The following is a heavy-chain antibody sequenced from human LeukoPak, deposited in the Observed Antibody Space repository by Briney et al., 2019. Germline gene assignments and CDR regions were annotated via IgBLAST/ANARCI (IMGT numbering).Heavy chain of an antibody. CDR2: INSDGSST. Sequence: GGSLRLSCAACGFTFSRYWMHWVRQAPGKGLVWVSRINSDGSSTTYADSVKGRFAISRDNAKNTLYLQMNSLRAEDTAVYYCARKLEGYDSSDNYQYLDYWGQGTLVTVSS. D-gene: IGHD3-22*01. CDR3: ARKLEGYDSSDNYQYLDY. CDR1: GFTFSRYW. J-gene: IGHJ4*02. V-gene: IGHV3-74*01.